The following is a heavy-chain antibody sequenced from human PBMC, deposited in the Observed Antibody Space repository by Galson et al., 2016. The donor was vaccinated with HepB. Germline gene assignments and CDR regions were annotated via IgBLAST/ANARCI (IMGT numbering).Heavy chain of an antibody. CDR2: IIPMFATA. Sequence: SVKVSCKASGGTFSSYSTSWVRQAPGQGLEWMGGIIPMFATANYAQRFQGRVTITADESTSSAYMELSSLRSEDTAVYYCARDLRSYSYGRDVFDIWGQGTMVTVSS. J-gene: IGHJ3*02. CDR3: ARDLRSYSYGRDVFDI. D-gene: IGHD5-18*01. V-gene: IGHV1-69*13. CDR1: GGTFSSYS.